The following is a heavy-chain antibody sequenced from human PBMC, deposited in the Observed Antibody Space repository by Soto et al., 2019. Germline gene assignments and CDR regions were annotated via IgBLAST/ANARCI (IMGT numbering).Heavy chain of an antibody. CDR3: ARDSYTMVRGLGWFDP. Sequence: ASVKVSCKASGGTFSSYAISWVRQAPGQGLEWMGGIIPIFGTANYAQKFQGRVTITADESTSTAYMELSSLRSEDTAVYYCARDSYTMVRGLGWFDPWGQGTLVTVSS. V-gene: IGHV1-69*13. CDR1: GGTFSSYA. D-gene: IGHD3-10*01. J-gene: IGHJ5*02. CDR2: IIPIFGTA.